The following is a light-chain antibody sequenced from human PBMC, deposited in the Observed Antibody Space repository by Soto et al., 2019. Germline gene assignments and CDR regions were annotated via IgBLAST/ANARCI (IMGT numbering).Light chain of an antibody. Sequence: QSALTQPPSASGTSGQSVTISCSGSSSNIGSNTVDWYQQLPGTAPKLLIYSSNQRPSGVPDRFSGSKSGTSASLAISGLQSDDEADYFCAAWDDSLNGLYVFGTGTKVTVL. CDR1: SSNIGSNT. V-gene: IGLV1-44*01. CDR2: SSN. CDR3: AAWDDSLNGLYV. J-gene: IGLJ1*01.